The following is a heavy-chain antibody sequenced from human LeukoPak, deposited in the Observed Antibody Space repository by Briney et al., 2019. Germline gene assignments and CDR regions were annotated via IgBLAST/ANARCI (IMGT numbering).Heavy chain of an antibody. CDR3: ARGMPHYYDSSGLAGFWFDP. Sequence: SETLSLTCTVSGGSISSSSYYWGWIRQPPGKGLEWIGYIYYSGSTNYNPSLKSRVTISVDTSKNQSSLKLSSVTAADTAVYYCARGMPHYYDSSGLAGFWFDPWGQGTLVTVSS. CDR1: GGSISSSSYY. V-gene: IGHV4-61*05. CDR2: IYYSGST. D-gene: IGHD3-22*01. J-gene: IGHJ5*02.